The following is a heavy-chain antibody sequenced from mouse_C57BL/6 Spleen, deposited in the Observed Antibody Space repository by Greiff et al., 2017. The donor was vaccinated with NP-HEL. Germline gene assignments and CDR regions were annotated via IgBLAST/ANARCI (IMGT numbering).Heavy chain of an antibody. V-gene: IGHV14-4*01. CDR2: IDPENGDT. CDR3: TTSYSNPRDY. D-gene: IGHD2-5*01. J-gene: IGHJ2*01. CDR1: GFNIKDDY. Sequence: EVQLQQSGAELVRPGASVKLSCTASGFNIKDDYMHWVKQRPEQGLEWIGWIDPENGDTEYASKFQGKATITADTSSNTAYLQLSSLTSEDTAVYYCTTSYSNPRDYWGQGTTLTVSS.